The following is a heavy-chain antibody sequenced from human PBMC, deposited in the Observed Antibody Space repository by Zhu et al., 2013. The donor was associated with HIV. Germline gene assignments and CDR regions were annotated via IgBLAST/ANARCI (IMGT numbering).Heavy chain of an antibody. Sequence: QVQLVQSGADMRTSGASVKVSCKASGYIFTDYYIHWIRQAPGEGFEWMGWINPNGGDVKYAEKFQGRVVMTRDSTNSIYMELSGLTSDDAAVYYCVRDRRQWLTLEYWGLGTLVTVSS. CDR3: VRDRRQWLTLEY. D-gene: IGHD6-19*01. CDR1: GYIFTDYY. J-gene: IGHJ4*02. CDR2: INPNGGDV. V-gene: IGHV1-2*02.